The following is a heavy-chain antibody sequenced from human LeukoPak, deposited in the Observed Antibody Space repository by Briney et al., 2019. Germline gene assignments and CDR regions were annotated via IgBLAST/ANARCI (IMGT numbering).Heavy chain of an antibody. Sequence: PSETLSLTCTVSGGSVSSSSYYWGWLRQPPGKGLEWIGSIYYSGSTYYNPSLKSRVTISVDTSKNQFSLKLSSVTAADTVVYYCARVDSVSSSGWYYFDYWGQGTLVTVSS. CDR3: ARVDSVSSSGWYYFDY. V-gene: IGHV4-39*07. D-gene: IGHD6-6*01. CDR1: GGSVSSSSYY. J-gene: IGHJ4*02. CDR2: IYYSGST.